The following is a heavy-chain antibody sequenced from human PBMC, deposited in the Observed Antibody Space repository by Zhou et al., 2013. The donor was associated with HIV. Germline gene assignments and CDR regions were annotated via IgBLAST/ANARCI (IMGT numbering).Heavy chain of an antibody. V-gene: IGHV1-18*01. CDR2: ISPGNDKS. CDR1: GYTFTNYG. J-gene: IGHJ4*02. CDR3: ARELVWGYSYGDY. Sequence: QVQLVQSGAEVKEPGASVKVSCKASGYTFTNYGITWVRQAPGQGLEWMGWISPGNDKSKYSKKFQDRLTLTSDTSANTAYMELNSLTSEDTAVYYCARELVWGYSYGDYWGQGTLVTVSS. D-gene: IGHD5-18*01.